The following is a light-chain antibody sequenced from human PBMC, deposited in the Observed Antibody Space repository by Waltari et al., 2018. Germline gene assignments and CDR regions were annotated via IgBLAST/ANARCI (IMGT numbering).Light chain of an antibody. V-gene: IGKV1-39*01. J-gene: IGKJ1*01. Sequence: DIQMTQSPSSLSASVADRVTITCRASQSISSFLNCYQQKPGKAPKLLIYAASSLQSGVPLRFSGSGSGTDFTLTISSLQPEDFATYYCQQSYSAPRTFGQGTKVEIK. CDR2: AAS. CDR3: QQSYSAPRT. CDR1: QSISSF.